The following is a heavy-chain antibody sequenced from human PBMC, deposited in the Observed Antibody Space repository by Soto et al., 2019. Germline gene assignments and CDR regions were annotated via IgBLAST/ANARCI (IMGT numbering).Heavy chain of an antibody. D-gene: IGHD3-22*01. Sequence: GGSLRLSCAASGFTFSSYSMNWVRQAPGKGLEWVSYISSSSSTIYYADSVKGRFTISRDNAKNSLYLQMNSLRDEDTAVYYCVSRYYDSSGYYDAFDIWGQGTMVTVSS. V-gene: IGHV3-48*02. CDR2: ISSSSSTI. CDR1: GFTFSSYS. CDR3: VSRYYDSSGYYDAFDI. J-gene: IGHJ3*02.